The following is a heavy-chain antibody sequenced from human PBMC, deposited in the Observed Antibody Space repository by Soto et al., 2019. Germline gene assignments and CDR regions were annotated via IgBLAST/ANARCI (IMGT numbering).Heavy chain of an antibody. V-gene: IGHV3-9*01. CDR1: GFTFSSYW. D-gene: IGHD3-10*01. J-gene: IGHJ5*02. CDR3: AKDALGVPLSWFDP. Sequence: GGSLRLSCAASGFTFSSYWMSWVRQAPGKGLEWVSDIKWDGGGIDYADSVKGRFTISRDNAKNSLYLQMNSLRAEDTALYYCAKDALGVPLSWFDPWGQGTLVTVSS. CDR2: IKWDGGGI.